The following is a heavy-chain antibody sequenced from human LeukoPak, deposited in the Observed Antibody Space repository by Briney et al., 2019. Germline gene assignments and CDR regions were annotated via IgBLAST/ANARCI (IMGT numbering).Heavy chain of an antibody. D-gene: IGHD6-19*01. CDR1: GYTFTGYY. Sequence: ASVKVSCKASGYTFTGYYMHWVRQAPGQGLEWMGWINPNSGGTNYAQKFQGRVTMTRDTSISTAYMELSRLRSDDTAVYYCARAVVVPGSSGWNNWFDPWGQGTLVTVSS. J-gene: IGHJ5*02. CDR3: ARAVVVPGSSGWNNWFDP. V-gene: IGHV1-2*02. CDR2: INPNSGGT.